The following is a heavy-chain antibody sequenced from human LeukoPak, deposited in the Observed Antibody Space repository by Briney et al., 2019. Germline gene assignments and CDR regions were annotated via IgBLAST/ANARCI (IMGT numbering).Heavy chain of an antibody. D-gene: IGHD3-22*01. J-gene: IGHJ5*02. CDR3: ARAQGSSGLNWFDP. V-gene: IGHV4-4*07. CDR2: IYTSGST. Sequence: SETPSLTCTVSGGSISSYYWSWIRQPAGKGLEWIGRIYTSGSTNYNPSLKSRVTMSVDTSKDQFSLKLSSVTAADTAVYYCARAQGSSGLNWFDPWGQGTLVTVSS. CDR1: GGSISSYY.